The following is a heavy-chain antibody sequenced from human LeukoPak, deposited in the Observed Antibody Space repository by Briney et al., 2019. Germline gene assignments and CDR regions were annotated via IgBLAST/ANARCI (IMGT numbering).Heavy chain of an antibody. Sequence: KSSETLSLTCTVSGGSISSGGYYWSWIRQHPGKGLEWIGYIFYSGSTNYNPSLKSRVTISVDTSKNQFFLKLNSVTAADTAVYYCARVSPPNSYYDFWSGYYTAYFDYWGQGILVTVSS. CDR3: ARVSPPNSYYDFWSGYYTAYFDY. CDR2: IFYSGST. V-gene: IGHV4-61*08. J-gene: IGHJ4*02. D-gene: IGHD3-3*01. CDR1: GGSISSGGYY.